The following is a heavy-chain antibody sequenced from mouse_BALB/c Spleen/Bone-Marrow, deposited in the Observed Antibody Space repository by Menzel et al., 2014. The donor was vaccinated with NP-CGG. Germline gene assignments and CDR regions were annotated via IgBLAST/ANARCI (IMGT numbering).Heavy chain of an antibody. J-gene: IGHJ4*01. Sequence: QVQLQQSGAEFVKPGAPVKLSCKASGYTFTNYWMNWVKQRPGRGLEWIGRIDPSDSETHYNQKFKDKATLTVDKSSSTAYIQLSSLTSEDSAVYYCTRRSLLSDYYSMDYWGQGTSVTVSS. V-gene: IGHV1-69*02. CDR1: GYTFTNYW. CDR2: IDPSDSET. CDR3: TRRSLLSDYYSMDY. D-gene: IGHD2-10*01.